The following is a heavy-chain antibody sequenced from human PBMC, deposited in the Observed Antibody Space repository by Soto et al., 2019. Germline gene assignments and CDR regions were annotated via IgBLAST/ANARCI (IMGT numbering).Heavy chain of an antibody. V-gene: IGHV1-69*13. CDR1: GGTFSSYA. Sequence: SVKVSCKASGGTFSSYAISWVRQAPGQGLEWMGGIIPIFGTANYAQKFQGRVTITADESTSTAYMELSSLRSEDTAVYYCARGPKSYYGMDVWGQGTTVTVSS. CDR2: IIPIFGTA. J-gene: IGHJ6*02. CDR3: ARGPKSYYGMDV.